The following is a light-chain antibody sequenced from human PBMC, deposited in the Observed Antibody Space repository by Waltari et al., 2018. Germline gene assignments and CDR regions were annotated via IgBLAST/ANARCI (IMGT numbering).Light chain of an antibody. V-gene: IGKV1-39*01. CDR1: QSISSY. CDR3: QQSYSTPRT. CDR2: AAS. Sequence: IQMTQSPSSLSASVGDRVTITCRASQSISSYLNWYQQKPGKAPKPLIYAASSLQSGVPSRFSGSGSGTDFTLTISSLQPEDFATYYCQQSYSTPRTFGQGTKVEIK. J-gene: IGKJ1*01.